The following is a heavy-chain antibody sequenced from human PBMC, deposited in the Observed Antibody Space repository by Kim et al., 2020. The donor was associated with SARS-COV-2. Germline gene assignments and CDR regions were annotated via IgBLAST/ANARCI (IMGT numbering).Heavy chain of an antibody. CDR1: GFTFSRYA. V-gene: IGHV3-23*01. J-gene: IGHJ5*02. CDR2: TTGSGGTT. D-gene: IGHD2-2*01. Sequence: GSLRLSCAASGFTFSRYAMNWVRQAPGKGLEWVSATTGSGGTTYYADSAKGRFTISRDNSKNTLYLQMNSLRAADTAVYYCASEGLYCSSTSCSRTWFDPWGQGTLVTVSS. CDR3: ASEGLYCSSTSCSRTWFDP.